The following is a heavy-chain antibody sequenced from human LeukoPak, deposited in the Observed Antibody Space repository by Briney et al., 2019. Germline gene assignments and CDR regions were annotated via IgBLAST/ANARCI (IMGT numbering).Heavy chain of an antibody. CDR1: EFTYTTYP. J-gene: IGHJ5*02. CDR2: ISGSTNNT. V-gene: IGHV3-23*01. D-gene: IGHD3-10*01. CDR3: AKRADFGGFDP. Sequence: GGSLRLSCAASEFTYTTYPMSWVRQAPGKGLEWVSSISGSTNNTYYADSVKGRFTISRDTSKSTLYLQMSSLGADDSAVYYCAKRADFGGFDPWGQGALVTVPS.